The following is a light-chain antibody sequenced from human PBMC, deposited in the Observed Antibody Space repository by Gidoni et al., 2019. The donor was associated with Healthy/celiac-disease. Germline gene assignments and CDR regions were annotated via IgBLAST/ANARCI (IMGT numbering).Light chain of an antibody. J-gene: IGLJ3*02. CDR1: SSNIGRNT. Sequence: QSVLTQPPSASGTPGQSVTISCSGSSSNIGRNTVNWYQQLPGTAPKLLIYSNNQRPSGVPDRFSGSKSGTSASLAISGLQDEDEADYYCAAWDDSLNGHWVFGGGTKLTVL. CDR3: AAWDDSLNGHWV. CDR2: SNN. V-gene: IGLV1-44*01.